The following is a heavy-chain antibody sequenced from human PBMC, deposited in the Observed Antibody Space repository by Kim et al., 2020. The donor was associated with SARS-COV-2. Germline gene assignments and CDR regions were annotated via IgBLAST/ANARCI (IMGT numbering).Heavy chain of an antibody. V-gene: IGHV4-59*13. Sequence: SETLSLTCTVSGGSISSYYWSWIRQPPGKGLEWIGYIYYSGSTNYNPSLKSRVTISVDTSKNQFSLKLSSVTAADTAVYYCARGGSLYYYYGMDVWGQGT. J-gene: IGHJ6*02. CDR3: ARGGSLYYYYGMDV. CDR1: GGSISSYY. D-gene: IGHD2-15*01. CDR2: IYYSGST.